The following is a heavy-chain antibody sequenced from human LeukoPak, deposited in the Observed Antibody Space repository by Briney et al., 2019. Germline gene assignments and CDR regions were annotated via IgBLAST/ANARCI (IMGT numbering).Heavy chain of an antibody. CDR3: ARVIAAAGTSEYYYYYYGMDV. J-gene: IGHJ6*02. CDR2: INHSGST. Sequence: PSETLSLTCAVYGGSFSGYYWSWIRQPPGKGLEWIGEINHSGSTNYNPSLKSRVTISVDTSKNQLSLKLSSVTAADTAVYYCARVIAAAGTSEYYYYYYGMDVWGQGTTVTVSS. V-gene: IGHV4-34*01. D-gene: IGHD6-13*01. CDR1: GGSFSGYY.